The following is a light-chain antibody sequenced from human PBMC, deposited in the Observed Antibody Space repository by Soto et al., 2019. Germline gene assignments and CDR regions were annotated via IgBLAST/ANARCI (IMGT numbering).Light chain of an antibody. J-gene: IGKJ1*01. CDR3: HQCAHSPLT. CDR2: DAV. Sequence: EIVLTQSPATLSLSPGERATLSCRASHSVPNDSLAWYQQKPGQPPRLIIDDAVDRATGVPDRFIGSGSGTDFTLTISRLEPEDFAVCYCHQCAHSPLTFGQGTKVEIK. V-gene: IGKV3-20*01. CDR1: HSVPNDS.